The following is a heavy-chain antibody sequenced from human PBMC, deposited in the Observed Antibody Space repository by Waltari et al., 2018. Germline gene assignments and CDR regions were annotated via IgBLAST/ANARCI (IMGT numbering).Heavy chain of an antibody. CDR2: ISSSSSYI. D-gene: IGHD2-2*02. CDR3: ARGTTAAIETDYMDV. Sequence: EVQLVESGGGLVKPGGSLRLSCAASGFTFSSYSMHWVRQAPGKGLEWVSSISSSSSYIYYADSVKGRFTISRDNAKNSLYLQMNSLRAEDTAVYYCARGTTAAIETDYMDVWGKGTTVTVSS. V-gene: IGHV3-21*01. CDR1: GFTFSSYS. J-gene: IGHJ6*03.